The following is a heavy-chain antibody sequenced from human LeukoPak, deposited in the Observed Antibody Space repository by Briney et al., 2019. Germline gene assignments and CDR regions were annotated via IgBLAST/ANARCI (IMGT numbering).Heavy chain of an antibody. CDR3: AKDRPNFHENSGHYYRRDGDS. V-gene: IGHV3-23*01. CDR2: MCGTAGCT. CDR1: GLTFYMYA. Sequence: GGSLRLXCQASGLTFYMYAMSWVRQAPGKGLEWVASMCGTAGCTFYPDSVKGRFTISRDNSKNVLYLRMNSLTAEDTAIYYCAKDRPNFHENSGHYYRRDGDSWGQGTLVTVSS. J-gene: IGHJ5*01. D-gene: IGHD3-22*01.